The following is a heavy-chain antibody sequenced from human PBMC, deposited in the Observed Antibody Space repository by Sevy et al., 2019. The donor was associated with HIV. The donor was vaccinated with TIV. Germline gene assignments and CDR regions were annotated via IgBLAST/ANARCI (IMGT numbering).Heavy chain of an antibody. V-gene: IGHV3-23*01. Sequence: GGSLRLSCAASGFTFSNYAMTWVRQAPGKGLEWVSSISGSTGTTYYADSVKGRFTISRDNSKNTLYLQMNSLRAEDTAVYSCAKDTGSGRIYFDSLGQGTPVTVSS. D-gene: IGHD3-10*01. J-gene: IGHJ4*02. CDR2: ISGSTGTT. CDR3: AKDTGSGRIYFDS. CDR1: GFTFSNYA.